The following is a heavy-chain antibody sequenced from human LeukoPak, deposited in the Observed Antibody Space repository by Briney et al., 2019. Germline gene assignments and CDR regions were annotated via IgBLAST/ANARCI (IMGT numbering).Heavy chain of an antibody. D-gene: IGHD3-22*01. CDR1: GYTFTGYY. CDR3: ARDLTYYDSSGSLPY. Sequence: GASVKVSCKASGYTFTGYYMHWVRQAPGQGLEWMGWINPNSGGTNYAQKFQGRVTMTRDTSISTAYMELSRLRSDDTAVYYCARDLTYYDSSGSLPYWGQGTLVTVSS. CDR2: INPNSGGT. V-gene: IGHV1-2*02. J-gene: IGHJ4*02.